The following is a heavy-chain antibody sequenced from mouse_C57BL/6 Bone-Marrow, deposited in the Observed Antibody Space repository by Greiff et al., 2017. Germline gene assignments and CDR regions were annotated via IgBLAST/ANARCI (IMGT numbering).Heavy chain of an antibody. V-gene: IGHV14-4*01. Sequence: VQLKQSGAELVRPGASVKLSCTASGFNIKDDYMHWVKQRPEQGLEWIGWIDPENGDTEYASKFQGKATLTADTASNTAYLQLSSLTSEDTAVYCCSMSAMDYWGQGTSVTVSS. J-gene: IGHJ4*01. CDR1: GFNIKDDY. CDR3: SMSAMDY. CDR2: IDPENGDT.